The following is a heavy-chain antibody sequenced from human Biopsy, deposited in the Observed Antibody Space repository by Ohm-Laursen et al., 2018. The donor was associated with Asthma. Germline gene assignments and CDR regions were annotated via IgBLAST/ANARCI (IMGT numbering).Heavy chain of an antibody. Sequence: SLRLSCAASGFTFSNFGMHWLRQAPGKGLEWLAVISDDGGQKHYGASVKGRFTITRDNSKSTVFLDMTSLKDEATGLYFCAKDEGKVKKWFDPWGPGTRVNVSS. D-gene: IGHD2-21*01. CDR1: GFTFSNFG. CDR3: AKDEGKVKKWFDP. V-gene: IGHV3-30*18. J-gene: IGHJ5*02. CDR2: ISDDGGQK.